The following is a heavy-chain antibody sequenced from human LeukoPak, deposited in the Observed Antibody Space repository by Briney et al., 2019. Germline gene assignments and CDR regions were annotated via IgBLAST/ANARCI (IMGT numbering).Heavy chain of an antibody. D-gene: IGHD2-21*01. CDR3: ARDAAPYCGGDCYVFDI. V-gene: IGHV4-34*01. J-gene: IGHJ3*02. Sequence: SETLSLTCAVYGGSFSGYYWSWIRQPPGKGLEWIGEINHSGSTNYNPSLKSRVTISVDTSKNQFSLHLDSVTPEDTAVYYCARDAAPYCGGDCYVFDIWGQGTMVTVSS. CDR2: INHSGST. CDR1: GGSFSGYY.